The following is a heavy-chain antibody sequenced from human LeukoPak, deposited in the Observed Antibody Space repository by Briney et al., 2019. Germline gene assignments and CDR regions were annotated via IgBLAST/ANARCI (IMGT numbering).Heavy chain of an antibody. V-gene: IGHV3-30*18. D-gene: IGHD3-22*01. CDR3: AKPRRGYYDSSGYYLDY. CDR1: GFTFSSYG. Sequence: GGSLRLSCAASGFTFSSYGMHWVRQAPGKGLEWVAVISYDGSNKYYADSVKGRFTISRDNSKNTLYLQMNSLRAEDTAVYYCAKPRRGYYDSSGYYLDYWGQGTLVTVSS. CDR2: ISYDGSNK. J-gene: IGHJ4*02.